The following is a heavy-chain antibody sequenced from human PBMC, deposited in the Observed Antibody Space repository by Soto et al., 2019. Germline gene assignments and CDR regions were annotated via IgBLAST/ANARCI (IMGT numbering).Heavy chain of an antibody. J-gene: IGHJ4*02. CDR2: INHSGST. CDR3: AREGSSSWYRPLDY. V-gene: IGHV4-34*01. D-gene: IGHD6-13*01. CDR1: GGSFSGYY. Sequence: SETLSLTCAVYGGSFSGYYWSWIRQPPGKGLEWIGEINHSGSTNYNPSLKSRVTISVDTSKNQFSLKLSSVTAADTAVYYCAREGSSSWYRPLDYWGQGTLVTVSS.